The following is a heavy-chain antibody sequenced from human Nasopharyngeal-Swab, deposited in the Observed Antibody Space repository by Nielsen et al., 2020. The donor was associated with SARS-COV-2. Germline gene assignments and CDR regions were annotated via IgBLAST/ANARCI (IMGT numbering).Heavy chain of an antibody. D-gene: IGHD5-24*01. J-gene: IGHJ6*02. Sequence: GSLRLSCAVFGGSFSGNYWSWIRQPPGKGLEWIGEINHSGSTNYNPSLKRRVTTSIDTSKNQLSLKLSSVTAADTAVYYCARAGRVGDAYTGLDVWGQGTTVTVSS. CDR3: ARAGRVGDAYTGLDV. CDR2: INHSGST. CDR1: GGSFSGNY. V-gene: IGHV4-34*01.